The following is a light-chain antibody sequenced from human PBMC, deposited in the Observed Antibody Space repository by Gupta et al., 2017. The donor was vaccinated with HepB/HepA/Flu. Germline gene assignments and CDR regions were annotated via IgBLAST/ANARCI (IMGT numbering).Light chain of an antibody. J-gene: IGLJ2*01. V-gene: IGLV6-57*03. Sequence: NFILTQSHSVSESPGKTVIIYCTRSSGSIADNYVQWYQQRPGRAPSTVIFDDNQRPSGVPDRFSGSIDTSSNSASLTISGLRTEDEADYDCQSYDEYSVIFGGGTKLTVL. CDR2: DDN. CDR3: QSYDEYSVI. CDR1: SGSIADNY.